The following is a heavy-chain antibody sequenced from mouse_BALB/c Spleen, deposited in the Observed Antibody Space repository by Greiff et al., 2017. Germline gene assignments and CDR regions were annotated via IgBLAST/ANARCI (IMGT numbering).Heavy chain of an antibody. CDR1: GYTFTSYW. V-gene: IGHV1-87*01. Sequence: QVQLKESGAELARPGASVKLSCKASGYTFTSYWMQWVKQRPGQGLEWIGAIYPGDGDTRYTQKFKGKATLTADKSSSTAYMQLSSLASEDSAVYYCAREKLVTTVVAPYYAMDYWGQGTSVTVSS. CDR2: IYPGDGDT. CDR3: AREKLVTTVVAPYYAMDY. D-gene: IGHD1-1*01. J-gene: IGHJ4*01.